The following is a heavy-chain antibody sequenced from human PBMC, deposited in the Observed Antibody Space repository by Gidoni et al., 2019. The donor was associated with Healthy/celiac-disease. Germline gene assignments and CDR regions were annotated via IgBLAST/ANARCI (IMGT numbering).Heavy chain of an antibody. CDR1: GFPFSSYA. CDR3: AKVGDYDSYGMDV. D-gene: IGHD3-22*01. CDR2: ISGSGGSK. Sequence: EVQLLESGGGFVQPGGSLRLSCAASGFPFSSYAMRWVRQARGKGLEWLSAISGSGGSKYYADSVKGRFTISRDNSKNTLYLQMNSLRAEDTAVYYCAKVGDYDSYGMDVWGQGTTVTVSS. J-gene: IGHJ6*02. V-gene: IGHV3-23*01.